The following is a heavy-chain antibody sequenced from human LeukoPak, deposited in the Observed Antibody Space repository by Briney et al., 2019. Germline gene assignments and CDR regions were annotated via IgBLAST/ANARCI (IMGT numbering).Heavy chain of an antibody. CDR2: IIPIFGTA. D-gene: IGHD3-10*02. J-gene: IGHJ6*04. CDR3: ARTLFGELSPTPYYYYGMDV. Sequence: SVEVSCKASGGTFSSYAISWVRQAPGQGLEWMGGIIPIFGTANYAQKFQGRVTITADKSTSTAYMELSSLRSEDTAVYYCARTLFGELSPTPYYYYGMDVWGKGTTVTVSS. CDR1: GGTFSSYA. V-gene: IGHV1-69*06.